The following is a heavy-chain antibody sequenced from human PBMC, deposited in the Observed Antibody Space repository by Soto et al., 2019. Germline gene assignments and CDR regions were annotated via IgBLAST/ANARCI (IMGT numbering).Heavy chain of an antibody. CDR1: GGTFSSYA. CDR2: IIPIFGTA. J-gene: IGHJ4*02. CDR3: ARDLRPGSSGQYYFDY. D-gene: IGHD6-19*01. V-gene: IGHV1-69*01. Sequence: QVQLVQSGAEVKKRGSSVKVSCKASGGTFSSYAISWVRQAPGQGLEWMGGIIPIFGTANYAQKFQGRVTITADESTSTAYMELSSLRSEDTAVYYCARDLRPGSSGQYYFDYWGQGTLVTVSS.